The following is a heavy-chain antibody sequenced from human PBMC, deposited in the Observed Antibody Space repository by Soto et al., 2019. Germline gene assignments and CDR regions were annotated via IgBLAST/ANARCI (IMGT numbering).Heavy chain of an antibody. CDR1: GFSLSNARMG. CDR2: IFSNDEK. J-gene: IGHJ4*02. V-gene: IGHV2-26*01. D-gene: IGHD3-9*01. Sequence: SGPTLVNPTETLTLTCTVSGFSLSNARMGVSWIRQPPGKALEWLAHIFSNDEKSYSTSLKSRLTISKDTSKSQVVLTMTNMDPVDTATYYCARMYYDILTGYSYDYWGQGTLVTVSS. CDR3: ARMYYDILTGYSYDY.